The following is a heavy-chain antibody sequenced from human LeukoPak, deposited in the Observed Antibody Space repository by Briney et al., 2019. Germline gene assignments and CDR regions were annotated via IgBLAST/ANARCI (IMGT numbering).Heavy chain of an antibody. Sequence: PGASLRLACAASGFTFSSYAMSWVRQAPGKGLEWVPAISGSGGRTYHADSVKARFTISRDNAKITLYLQMCSLRAEDTAVYYCAKGEHIVVVTATFDYWGQGTLVTVSS. CDR3: AKGEHIVVVTATFDY. CDR2: ISGSGGRT. CDR1: GFTFSSYA. V-gene: IGHV3-23*01. D-gene: IGHD2-21*02. J-gene: IGHJ4*02.